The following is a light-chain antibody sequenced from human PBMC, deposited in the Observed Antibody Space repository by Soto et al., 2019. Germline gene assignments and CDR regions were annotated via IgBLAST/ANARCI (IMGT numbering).Light chain of an antibody. Sequence: EIVVTQSPGTLSLSPGERATLSCRASHSVRSSYLAWYQQKPGQAPRLLIYGASSRATGIPDRFSGSGSGTDVTLTISRLEPEDFAVYYCQQYGSSPPYTFGQGTKLEIK. V-gene: IGKV3-20*01. CDR1: HSVRSSY. CDR3: QQYGSSPPYT. J-gene: IGKJ2*01. CDR2: GAS.